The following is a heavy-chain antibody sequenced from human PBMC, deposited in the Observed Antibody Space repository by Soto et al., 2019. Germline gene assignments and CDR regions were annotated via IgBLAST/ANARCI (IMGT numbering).Heavy chain of an antibody. CDR2: IYPGDSDT. Sequence: GEALKVSCKGSGYIFSSYWIGWGRQMPGKGLELMGIIYPGDSDTRYSPSFQGQVTISADKSISTAYLQWSSLKASDTAMYYCARTAAAGKYYYGMDVWGQGTTVTVSS. D-gene: IGHD6-13*01. J-gene: IGHJ6*02. CDR1: GYIFSSYW. V-gene: IGHV5-51*01. CDR3: ARTAAAGKYYYGMDV.